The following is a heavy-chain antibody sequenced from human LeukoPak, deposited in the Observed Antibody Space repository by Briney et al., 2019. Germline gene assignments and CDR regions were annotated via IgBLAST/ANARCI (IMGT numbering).Heavy chain of an antibody. V-gene: IGHV1-69*04. CDR1: GGTFSSYA. CDR3: ARDSVDSSGLDGLDY. J-gene: IGHJ4*02. Sequence: ASVKVSCKASGGTFSSYAISWVRQAPGQGLEWMGRIIPILGIANYAQKFQGRVTITADKSTSTAYMELSSLRSEDTAVYYCARDSVDSSGLDGLDYWGQGTLVTVSS. CDR2: IIPILGIA. D-gene: IGHD3-22*01.